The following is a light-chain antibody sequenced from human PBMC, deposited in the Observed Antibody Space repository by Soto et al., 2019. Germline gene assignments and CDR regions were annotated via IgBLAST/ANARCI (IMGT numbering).Light chain of an antibody. Sequence: ETVLTQSPGTVSLSPLEIATLSFMASQSVSSSSLAWYQQRPGQAPRLLIYGTSSRATGIPDRFSGSGSGTDFTLTISSLQSEDFAVYYCQQYNNWPRTFGQGTKVDIK. J-gene: IGKJ1*01. V-gene: IGKV3-20*01. CDR1: QSVSSSS. CDR3: QQYNNWPRT. CDR2: GTS.